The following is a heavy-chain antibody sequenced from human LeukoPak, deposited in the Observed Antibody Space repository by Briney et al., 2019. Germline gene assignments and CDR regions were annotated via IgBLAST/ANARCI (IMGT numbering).Heavy chain of an antibody. D-gene: IGHD6-6*01. CDR2: IYYSGST. CDR3: ARVGIAARPGYMDV. J-gene: IGHJ6*03. CDR1: GGSISSYY. V-gene: IGHV4-59*01. Sequence: SETLSLTCTVSGGSISSYYWGWIRQPPGKGLEWIGYIYYSGSTNYNPSLKSRVTISVDTSMNQFSLKLSSVTAADTAVYYCARVGIAARPGYMDVWGKGTTVTVSS.